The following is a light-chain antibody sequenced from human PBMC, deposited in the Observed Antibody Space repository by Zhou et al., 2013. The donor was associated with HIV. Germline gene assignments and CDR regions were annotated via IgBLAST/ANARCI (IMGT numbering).Light chain of an antibody. CDR2: ATS. CDR3: QQYHSAPFT. Sequence: DVQMTQSPSSLSASVGDRVTIICRASQSISTYLNWYLHKPGKVPELLIYATSTLQSGVPSRFSGSGSGTDFTLTISSLQPEDVATYYCQQYHSAPFTFGPGTKV. J-gene: IGKJ3*01. V-gene: IGKV1-27*01. CDR1: QSISTY.